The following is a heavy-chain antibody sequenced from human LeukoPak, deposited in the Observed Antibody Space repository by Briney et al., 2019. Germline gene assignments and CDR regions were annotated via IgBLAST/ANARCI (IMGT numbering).Heavy chain of an antibody. Sequence: ASVKVSCKASGYTFTSYGISWVRQAPGQGLEWMGWISAYNGNTNYAQKLQGRVTMTTDTSTSTAYMELRSLRSDDTAVYYCARRLIGISSVYSSSWYGGYYFDYWGQGTLVTTSS. CDR1: GYTFTSYG. D-gene: IGHD6-13*01. V-gene: IGHV1-18*01. CDR3: ARRLIGISSVYSSSWYGGYYFDY. J-gene: IGHJ4*02. CDR2: ISAYNGNT.